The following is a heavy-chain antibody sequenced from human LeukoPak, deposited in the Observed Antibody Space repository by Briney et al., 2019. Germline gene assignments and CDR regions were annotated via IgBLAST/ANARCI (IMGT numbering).Heavy chain of an antibody. CDR1: GGSISSGGYS. V-gene: IGHV4-30-2*01. D-gene: IGHD2-2*01. J-gene: IGHJ5*02. CDR3: ARNGYCSSTSCPKGWFDP. Sequence: TLSLTCTVSGGSISSGGYSWSWIRQPPGKGLEWIGYVYHSGSTYYNPSLKSRVTISVDRSKNQFSLKLSSVTAADTAVYYCARNGYCSSTSCPKGWFDPWGQGTLVTVSS. CDR2: VYHSGST.